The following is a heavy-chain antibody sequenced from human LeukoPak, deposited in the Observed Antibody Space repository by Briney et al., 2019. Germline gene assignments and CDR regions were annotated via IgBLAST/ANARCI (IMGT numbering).Heavy chain of an antibody. CDR3: AKDCTVKRAINSFDP. CDR1: GFTFSSYA. D-gene: IGHD4-17*01. Sequence: GRSLRLSCAASGFTFSSYAMSSVRQAPGKGLEWVSVISGSGGSTYYEVHVKGRFTISKDNSKNTLYLQMNSLRAEDTAVYYCAKDCTVKRAINSFDPWGQGTLVTVSS. CDR2: ISGSGGST. V-gene: IGHV3-23*01. J-gene: IGHJ5*02.